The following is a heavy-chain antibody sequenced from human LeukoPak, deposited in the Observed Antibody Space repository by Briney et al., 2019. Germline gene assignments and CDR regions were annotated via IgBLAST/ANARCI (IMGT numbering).Heavy chain of an antibody. CDR3: ASRGKAVTGTQHYFDY. CDR1: KFTFSNYG. D-gene: IGHD6-19*01. Sequence: AGGSLRLSCAASKFTFSNYGMTWVRQAPGNGLEWISAVSGSGDNTYYADSVKGRFTISRDNSKDTVYLEMKTLRAEDTAVYYCASRGKAVTGTQHYFDYWGQGTLVTVSS. CDR2: VSGSGDNT. J-gene: IGHJ4*02. V-gene: IGHV3-23*01.